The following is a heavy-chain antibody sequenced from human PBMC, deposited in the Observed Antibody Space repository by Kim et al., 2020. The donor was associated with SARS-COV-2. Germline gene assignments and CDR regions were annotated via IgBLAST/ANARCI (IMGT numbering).Heavy chain of an antibody. D-gene: IGHD3-22*01. J-gene: IGHJ4*02. V-gene: IGHV3-49*03. CDR3: ARGHTMIPF. CDR2: ITSKAYGGTI. CDR1: GFPFGDSA. Sequence: GGSLRLSCEASGFPFGDSAMSWFRQAPGKGLEWVGFITSKAYGGTIEYAASVKGRFTISRDDSKSIAFLQMNSLKTEDTAVYYCARGHTMIPFWGQGTLVTVSS.